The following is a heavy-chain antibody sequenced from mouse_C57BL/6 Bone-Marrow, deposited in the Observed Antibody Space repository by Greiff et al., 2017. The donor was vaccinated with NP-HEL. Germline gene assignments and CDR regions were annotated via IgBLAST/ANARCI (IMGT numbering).Heavy chain of an antibody. Sequence: DVMLVESGGGLVKPGGSLKLSCAASGFTFSSYAMSWVRQTPEKRLEWVATISDGGSYTYYPDNVKGRFTISRDNAKNNLYLQMSHLKSEDTAMYYCARTPLYYYAMDYWGQGTSVTVSS. V-gene: IGHV5-4*03. CDR2: ISDGGSYT. CDR1: GFTFSSYA. J-gene: IGHJ4*01. CDR3: ARTPLYYYAMDY. D-gene: IGHD6-1*01.